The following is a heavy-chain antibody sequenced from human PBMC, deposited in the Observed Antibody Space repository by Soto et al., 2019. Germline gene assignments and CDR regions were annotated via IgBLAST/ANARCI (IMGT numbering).Heavy chain of an antibody. CDR3: ARFVTTECYYMDV. V-gene: IGHV3-21*01. CDR2: ISSSSSYI. D-gene: IGHD4-4*01. CDR1: GFTFSSYS. J-gene: IGHJ6*03. Sequence: EVQLVESGGGLVKPGGSLRLSCAASGFTFSSYSMNWVRQAPGKGLEWVSSISSSSSYIYYADSVKGRFTISRDNAKNSLYLQMNSLRAEDTAVYYCARFVTTECYYMDVWGKGTTVTVSS.